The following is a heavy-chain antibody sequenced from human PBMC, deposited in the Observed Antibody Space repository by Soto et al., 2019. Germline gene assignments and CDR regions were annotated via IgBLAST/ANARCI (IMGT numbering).Heavy chain of an antibody. CDR2: IDPSDSYT. CDR1: GYSFTSYW. CDR3: ARQGYSSGWYDY. D-gene: IGHD6-19*01. Sequence: GESLKISCKGSGYSFTSYWISWGRQMPGKGLEWMGRIDPSDSYTNYSPSFQGHVTISADKSISTAYLQWSSLKASDTAMYYCARQGYSSGWYDYWGQGTLVTVSS. V-gene: IGHV5-10-1*01. J-gene: IGHJ4*02.